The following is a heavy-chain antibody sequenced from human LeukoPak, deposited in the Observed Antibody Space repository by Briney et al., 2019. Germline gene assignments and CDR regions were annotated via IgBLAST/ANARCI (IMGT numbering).Heavy chain of an antibody. D-gene: IGHD3-22*01. V-gene: IGHV4-34*01. J-gene: IGHJ4*02. CDR2: INHSGST. CDR1: GGSFSGYY. Sequence: KPSETLSLTCAVYGGSFSGYYWSWIRQPPGKGLEWIGEINHSGSTNYNPSLKSRVTISVDTSKNQFSLKLSSVTAADTAVYYCARRGLDYYYDSSGYYGRKGGYFDYWGQGTLVTVSS. CDR3: ARRGLDYYYDSSGYYGRKGGYFDY.